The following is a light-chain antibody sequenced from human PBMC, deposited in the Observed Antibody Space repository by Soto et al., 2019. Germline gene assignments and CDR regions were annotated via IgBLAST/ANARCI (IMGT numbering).Light chain of an antibody. CDR2: DAS. CDR3: QQRSNWPPIT. V-gene: IGKV3-11*01. CDR1: QSVSSY. Sequence: EIVLTQSPATLSLSPGERATLSCRASQSVSSYLAWYQQKPGQAPRLLIYDASNRATGIPARFSGSGSGTYSTPTISSLEPEDFAVYYCQQRSNWPPITFGQGTRLEIK. J-gene: IGKJ5*01.